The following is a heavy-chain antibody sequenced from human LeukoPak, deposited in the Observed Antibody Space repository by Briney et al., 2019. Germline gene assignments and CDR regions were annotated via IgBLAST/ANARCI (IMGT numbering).Heavy chain of an antibody. CDR2: IYSGGST. CDR1: GFTVSNNY. Sequence: GGSLRLSCAASGFTVSNNYMSWVRQAPAKGLEWVSVIYSGGSTYYADSVKGRFTISRDNSKNTLYLQMNSLRAEDTAVYYCARDRGGVNFDYWGQGTLVTVSS. CDR3: ARDRGGVNFDY. D-gene: IGHD3-3*01. J-gene: IGHJ4*02. V-gene: IGHV3-53*01.